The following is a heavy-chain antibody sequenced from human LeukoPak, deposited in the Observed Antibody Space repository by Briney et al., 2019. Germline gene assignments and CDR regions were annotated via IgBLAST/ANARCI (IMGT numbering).Heavy chain of an antibody. Sequence: ASVKVSCKASGYTFTRFYMHWVRQAPGQGLEWVGVINPSGGSTSYAQKLQGRVTMTTDTSTSTAYMELRSLRSDDTAVYYCAAVSVSSIEYYFDYWGQGTLVTVSS. J-gene: IGHJ4*02. V-gene: IGHV1-46*01. CDR3: AAVSVSSIEYYFDY. D-gene: IGHD3-16*01. CDR1: GYTFTRFY. CDR2: INPSGGST.